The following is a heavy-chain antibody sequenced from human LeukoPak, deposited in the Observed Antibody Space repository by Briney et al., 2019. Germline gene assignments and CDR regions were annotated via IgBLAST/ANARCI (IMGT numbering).Heavy chain of an antibody. Sequence: SGTLSLTCAVYGGSFSGYYWSWIRQPPGKGLEWIGEINHSGSTNYNPSLKSRVTTSVDTSKNQFSLKLSSVTAADTAVYYCARALKVWFGELYYFDYWGQGTLVTVSS. V-gene: IGHV4-34*01. D-gene: IGHD3-10*01. CDR2: INHSGST. J-gene: IGHJ4*02. CDR1: GGSFSGYY. CDR3: ARALKVWFGELYYFDY.